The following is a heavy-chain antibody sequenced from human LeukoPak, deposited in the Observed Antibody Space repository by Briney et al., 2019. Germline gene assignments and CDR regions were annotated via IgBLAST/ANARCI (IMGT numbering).Heavy chain of an antibody. CDR1: GYTLTELS. Sequence: GASVKVSCKVSGYTLTELSMHWVRQAPGKGLEWMGGFDPEDGETIYAQKFQGRVTMTEDTSTDTAYMELSSLRSEDTAVYYCATGPSKSYYNPKHNWFDPWGQGTLVTVSP. V-gene: IGHV1-24*01. CDR3: ATGPSKSYYNPKHNWFDP. D-gene: IGHD3-10*01. J-gene: IGHJ5*02. CDR2: FDPEDGET.